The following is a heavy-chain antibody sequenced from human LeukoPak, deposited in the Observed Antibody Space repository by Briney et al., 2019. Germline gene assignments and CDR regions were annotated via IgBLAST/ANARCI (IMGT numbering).Heavy chain of an antibody. CDR1: GGTFSGYA. CDR2: IIPAFGTT. Sequence: RAPVKVSCKASGGTFSGYAINWVRQAPGQGLEWMGVIIPAFGTTNFGPKFQDRVTFTADTSTNTTYMELNSLKSDDTAIYYCARDRGGSSWFYFWGQGTLITISS. V-gene: IGHV1-69*06. J-gene: IGHJ4*02. CDR3: ARDRGGSSWFYF. D-gene: IGHD6-13*01.